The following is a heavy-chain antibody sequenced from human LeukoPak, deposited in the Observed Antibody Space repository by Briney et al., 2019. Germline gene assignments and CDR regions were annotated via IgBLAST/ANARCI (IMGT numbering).Heavy chain of an antibody. J-gene: IGHJ4*02. V-gene: IGHV3-21*01. CDR3: ARAGTGYYYDSSGRGLDY. D-gene: IGHD3-22*01. Sequence: GGSLRLSCTASGFTFSTYSMNWVRQAPGKGLEWVSSISSSSHIYYADSVKGRFTISRDNAKNSLYLQMNSLRAEDTAVYYCARAGTGYYYDSSGRGLDYWGQGTLVTVSS. CDR2: ISSSSHI. CDR1: GFTFSTYS.